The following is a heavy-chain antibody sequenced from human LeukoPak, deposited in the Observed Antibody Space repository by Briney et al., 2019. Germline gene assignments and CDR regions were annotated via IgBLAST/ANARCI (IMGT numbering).Heavy chain of an antibody. CDR1: GYTFTNFG. CDR3: ARDHSSSCQLFAY. CDR2: ISVYNGNT. Sequence: ASVKVPCKASGYTFTNFGISWVRQAPGQGLEWMGWISVYNGNTNFAQKLQGRVTMTTDTSTTTAYMELRNLRSDDTAVYYCARDHSSSCQLFAYWGQGNLVTVSS. J-gene: IGHJ4*02. V-gene: IGHV1-18*01. D-gene: IGHD6-13*01.